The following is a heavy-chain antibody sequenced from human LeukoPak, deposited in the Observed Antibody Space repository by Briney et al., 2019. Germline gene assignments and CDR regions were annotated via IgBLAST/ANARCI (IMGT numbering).Heavy chain of an antibody. CDR1: KFTFSSYT. J-gene: IGHJ6*02. V-gene: IGHV3-23*01. CDR3: ARYCGSSSCSTFSSYFGMDV. CDR2: ISASGTT. Sequence: GGSLRLSCASSKFTFSSYTMAWVRQAPGKGLEWVSLISASGTTYNADSVKGRFTISTDSSRTTLFLQMNSLRADDTARYYCARYCGSSSCSTFSSYFGMDVWGLGTTVTVS. D-gene: IGHD2-2*01.